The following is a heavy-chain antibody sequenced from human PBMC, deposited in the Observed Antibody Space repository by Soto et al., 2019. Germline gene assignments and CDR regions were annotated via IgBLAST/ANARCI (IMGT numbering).Heavy chain of an antibody. CDR1: GYSIISSDFY. V-gene: IGHV4-39*01. CDR2: IFYLGSS. Sequence: PXETLSLTCTVAGYSIISSDFYWGWVRQPPGKGLEWIGSIFYLGSSYYNPSLKSRVTMSVDTSKNQFSLRLRSVTAADTALYFCARHSLALRKNNWFDHWGQGNMVTVSS. J-gene: IGHJ5*02. CDR3: ARHSLALRKNNWFDH. D-gene: IGHD3-3*02.